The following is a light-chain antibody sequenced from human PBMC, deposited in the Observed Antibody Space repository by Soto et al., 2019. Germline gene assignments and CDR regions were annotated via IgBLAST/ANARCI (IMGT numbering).Light chain of an antibody. Sequence: DIQMTQSPSSVSASVGDRVTITCRASRGLSSWLAWYQQKPGKAPKVLIYAASSLQSGVPSRFSGSGTGTDFTLTTSSLASEDFATRYCYQANRLPFGPGTKVDIK. J-gene: IGKJ3*01. V-gene: IGKV1D-12*01. CDR3: YQANRLP. CDR1: RGLSSW. CDR2: AAS.